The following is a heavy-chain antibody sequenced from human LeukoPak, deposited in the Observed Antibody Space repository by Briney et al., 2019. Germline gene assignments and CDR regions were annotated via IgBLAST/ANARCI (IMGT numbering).Heavy chain of an antibody. Sequence: GGSLRLSCAASGFNFSTYAMSWVRQAPGKGLEWVSAISGSGGSTYYADSVKGRFTISRDNSEDTLYLQMNSLRAEDTAVYYCAKSTKGGYSYGDDDAFDIWGQGTMVTVSS. CDR1: GFNFSTYA. D-gene: IGHD5-18*01. V-gene: IGHV3-23*01. J-gene: IGHJ3*02. CDR3: AKSTKGGYSYGDDDAFDI. CDR2: ISGSGGST.